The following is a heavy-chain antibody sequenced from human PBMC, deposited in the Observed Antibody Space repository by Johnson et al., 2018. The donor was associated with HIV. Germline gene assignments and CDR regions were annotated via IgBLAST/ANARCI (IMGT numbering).Heavy chain of an antibody. CDR1: GFTFSSYA. CDR2: ISYNGSNE. V-gene: IGHV3-30*04. D-gene: IGHD3-16*02. Sequence: QVQLVESGGGVVQPGRSLRLSCAASGFTFSSYAMHWVRKAPGKGLEWVAVISYNGSNEYYADSEKGRFTISRDNSKNTLYLQVNSLRPEDTAIYYCARTEMITFGGVIVLGGAFDIWGQGTMVTVSS. CDR3: ARTEMITFGGVIVLGGAFDI. J-gene: IGHJ3*02.